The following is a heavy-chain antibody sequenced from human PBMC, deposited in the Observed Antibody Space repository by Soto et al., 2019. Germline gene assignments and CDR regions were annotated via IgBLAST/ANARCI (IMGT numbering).Heavy chain of an antibody. Sequence: GGSLRLSCAASGFTFSSYGMHWVRQAPGKGLEWVAVIWYDGSNKYYADSVKGRFTIYRDNSKNTLYLQMNSLRAEDTAVYYCARDQDSIVGAFDYWGQGTLVTVSS. V-gene: IGHV3-33*01. D-gene: IGHD1-26*01. CDR3: ARDQDSIVGAFDY. J-gene: IGHJ4*02. CDR2: IWYDGSNK. CDR1: GFTFSSYG.